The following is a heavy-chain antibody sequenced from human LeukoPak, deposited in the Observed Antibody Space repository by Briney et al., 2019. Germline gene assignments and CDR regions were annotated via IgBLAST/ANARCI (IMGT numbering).Heavy chain of an antibody. J-gene: IGHJ4*02. V-gene: IGHV4-31*03. CDR3: ARVFGVVPAAIDY. D-gene: IGHD2-2*01. Sequence: SETLSLTCTVSGGSISSGGYYWSWIRQHPGKGLEWIGYIYYSGSTYCNPSLKSRVTISVDTSKNQFSLKLSSVTAADTAVYYCARVFGVVPAAIDYWGQGTLVTVSS. CDR2: IYYSGST. CDR1: GGSISSGGYY.